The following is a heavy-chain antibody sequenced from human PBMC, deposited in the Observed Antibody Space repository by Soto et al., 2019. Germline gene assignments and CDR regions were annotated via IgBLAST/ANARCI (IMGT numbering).Heavy chain of an antibody. Sequence: GESLKNCYHGSGYNFVTYWIAWVRRTPGKILEWMGIMYPGKDKSIYNPSFQGQVTLSADKSITTAYLQWGSRRASDSGIYYCVRGYTGSAGRFDPCGKRTPVTVSS. CDR1: GYNFVTYW. V-gene: IGHV5-51*03. D-gene: IGHD5-12*01. CDR2: MYPGKDKS. J-gene: IGHJ5*02. CDR3: VRGYTGSAGRFDP.